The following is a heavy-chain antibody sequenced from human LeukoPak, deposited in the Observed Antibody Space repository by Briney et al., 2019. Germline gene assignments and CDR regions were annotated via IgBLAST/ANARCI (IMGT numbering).Heavy chain of an antibody. CDR3: ASGYYDSSGYYSSFDY. V-gene: IGHV1-69*13. J-gene: IGHJ4*02. Sequence: SVKVSCKASGGTFSSYAISWVRQAPGQGLEWMGGIIPIFGTANYAQKFQGRVTITADESTSTAYMGLSSLRSEATAVYYCASGYYDSSGYYSSFDYWGQGTLVTVSS. CDR1: GGTFSSYA. D-gene: IGHD3-22*01. CDR2: IIPIFGTA.